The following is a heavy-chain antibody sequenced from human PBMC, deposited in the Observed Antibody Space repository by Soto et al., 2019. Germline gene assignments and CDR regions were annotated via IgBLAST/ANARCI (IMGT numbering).Heavy chain of an antibody. CDR3: ARVNVWLGALEY. V-gene: IGHV1-8*01. J-gene: IGHJ4*02. CDR1: GYTFTSYD. D-gene: IGHD6-19*01. CDR2: MNPNSGNT. Sequence: QVQLVQSGAEVKKPGASVKVSCKASGYTFTSYDINWVRQATGQGLEWMGWMNPNSGNTGYAQKFQGRVTMTRNTSINTAYMELSSLRSEDTAVYYCARVNVWLGALEYWGQGTLVTVSS.